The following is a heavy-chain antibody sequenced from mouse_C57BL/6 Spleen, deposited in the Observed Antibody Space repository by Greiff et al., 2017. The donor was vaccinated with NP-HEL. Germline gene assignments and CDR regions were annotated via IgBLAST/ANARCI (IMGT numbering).Heavy chain of an antibody. CDR3: ARDLGYYGSSPFAY. CDR1: GFTFSDYY. Sequence: EVMLVESEGGLVQPGSSMKLSCTASGFTFSDYYMAWVRQVPEKGLEWVANINYDGSSTYYLDSLKSRFIISRDNAKNILYLQMSSLKSEDTATYYCARDLGYYGSSPFAYWGQGTLVTVSA. J-gene: IGHJ3*01. CDR2: INYDGSST. D-gene: IGHD1-1*01. V-gene: IGHV5-16*01.